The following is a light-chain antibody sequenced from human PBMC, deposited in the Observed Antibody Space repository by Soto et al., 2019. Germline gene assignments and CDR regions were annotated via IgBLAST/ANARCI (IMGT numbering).Light chain of an antibody. J-gene: IGLJ2*01. CDR1: SSNIGAGYD. CDR2: GNS. CDR3: QSYDNSLSALV. Sequence: QSVLTQPPSVSGAPGQRVTISCTGNSSNIGAGYDVHWYQQLPGTAPKLLIYGNSNRPSGVPDRFSGSKSGTSASLAITGLQAEDETDYYCQSYDNSLSALVFGGGTKLTVL. V-gene: IGLV1-40*01.